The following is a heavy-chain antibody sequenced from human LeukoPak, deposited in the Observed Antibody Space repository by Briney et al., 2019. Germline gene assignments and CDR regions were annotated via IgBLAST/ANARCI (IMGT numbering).Heavy chain of an antibody. CDR3: ARTRIVGGLPDY. V-gene: IGHV4-34*01. J-gene: IGHJ4*02. CDR2: INHSGST. CDR1: GGSFSGYY. D-gene: IGHD2-15*01. Sequence: SETLSLTCAVSGGSFSGYYWSWIRQHPGKGLEWIGEINHSGSTNYNPSLKSRVTISVDTSKNQFSLKLSSVTAADTAVYYCARTRIVGGLPDYWGQGTLVTVSS.